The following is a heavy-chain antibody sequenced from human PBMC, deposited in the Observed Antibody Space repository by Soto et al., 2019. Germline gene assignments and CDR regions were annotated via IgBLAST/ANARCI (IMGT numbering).Heavy chain of an antibody. CDR2: IYYSGST. V-gene: IGHV4-59*01. CDR1: GGSISSYY. CDR3: ASLFPPTKVTGPIDYFDY. J-gene: IGHJ4*02. Sequence: SETLSLTCTVSGGSISSYYWSWIRQPPGKGLEWIGYIYYSGSTNYNPSLKSRVTISVDTSKNQFSLKLSSVTAADTAVYYCASLFPPTKVTGPIDYFDYWGQGTLVTVSS. D-gene: IGHD2-21*02.